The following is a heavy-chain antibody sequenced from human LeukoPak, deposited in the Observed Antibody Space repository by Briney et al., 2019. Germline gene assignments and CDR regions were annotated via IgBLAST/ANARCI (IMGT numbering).Heavy chain of an antibody. D-gene: IGHD6-19*01. V-gene: IGHV1-2*04. CDR2: INPNSGGT. J-gene: IGHJ4*02. CDR1: GYTFTGYY. Sequence: ASVKVSCKASGYTFTGYYMHWVRQAPGQGLEWMGWINPNSGGTNYTQKFQGWVTMTRDTSISTAYMELSRLRSDDTAVYYCARVDRAVAGTGGFDYWGQGTLVTVSS. CDR3: ARVDRAVAGTGGFDY.